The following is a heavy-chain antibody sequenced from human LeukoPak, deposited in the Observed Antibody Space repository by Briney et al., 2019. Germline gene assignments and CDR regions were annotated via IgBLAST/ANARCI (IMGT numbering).Heavy chain of an antibody. J-gene: IGHJ6*02. D-gene: IGHD1-26*01. CDR1: GFTFSSYA. CDR3: ARDEWELLAMSHYGMDV. Sequence: AGGSLRLSCEDSGFTFSSYAMSWVRQAPGKGLEWVSSISSSSSYIYYADSVKGRFTISRDNAKNSLYLQMNSLRAEDTAVYYCARDEWELLAMSHYGMDVWGQGTTVTVSS. V-gene: IGHV3-21*01. CDR2: ISSSSSYI.